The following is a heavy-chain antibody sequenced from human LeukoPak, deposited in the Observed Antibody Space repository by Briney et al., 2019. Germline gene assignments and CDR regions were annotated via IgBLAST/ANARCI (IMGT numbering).Heavy chain of an antibody. J-gene: IGHJ4*02. Sequence: GGSLRLSCAASGFTFSTYGMHWVRQAPGKGLDWVAFIRYDGSTEKYADAAKGRFTISRDNSKNTLFLQMNSLRAEDTAVYYCARDLRFGSPGPGDYWGQGTLVTVSS. CDR3: ARDLRFGSPGPGDY. D-gene: IGHD1-14*01. CDR2: IRYDGSTE. CDR1: GFTFSTYG. V-gene: IGHV3-30*02.